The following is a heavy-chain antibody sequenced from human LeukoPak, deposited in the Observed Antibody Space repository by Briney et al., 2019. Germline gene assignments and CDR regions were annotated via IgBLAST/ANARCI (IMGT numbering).Heavy chain of an antibody. J-gene: IGHJ4*02. D-gene: IGHD3-3*01. CDR3: ARGYYDFWSGSAFDY. CDR1: GFTFSSYW. CDR2: IKQDGSEK. V-gene: IGHV3-7*01. Sequence: GGSLRLSCAASGFTFSSYWMSWVRQAPGKGLEWVANIKQDGSEKYYVDSVKGRFTISRDNAKNSLYLQMNSLRAEDTAVYYCARGYYDFWSGSAFDYWGQGTLVTVSS.